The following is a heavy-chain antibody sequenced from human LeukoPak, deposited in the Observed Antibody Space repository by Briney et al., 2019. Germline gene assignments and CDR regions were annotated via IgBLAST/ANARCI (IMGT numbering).Heavy chain of an antibody. J-gene: IGHJ4*02. V-gene: IGHV3-23*01. CDR3: AKPITMIVVATSLDY. D-gene: IGHD3-22*01. Sequence: PGGSLRLSCAASGFTFSSYAMSWVRQAPGKGLEWVSAIDGSGGSTFYADSVKGRFTISRDNSKNTLYLQMNSLRAEDTAVYYCAKPITMIVVATSLDYWGQGTLVTVSS. CDR1: GFTFSSYA. CDR2: IDGSGGST.